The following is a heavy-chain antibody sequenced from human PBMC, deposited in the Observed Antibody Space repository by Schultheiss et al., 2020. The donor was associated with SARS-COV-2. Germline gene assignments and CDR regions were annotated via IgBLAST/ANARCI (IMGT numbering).Heavy chain of an antibody. CDR1: GGSISSYY. CDR2: IDHSGST. J-gene: IGHJ4*02. D-gene: IGHD3-10*01. V-gene: IGHV4-34*01. Sequence: SETLSLTCTVSGGSISSYYWSWIRQPPGKGLEWIGEIDHSGSTNYNPSLKSRVTISVDTSKNQFSLKLTSVTAADTALYYCARAYGRGRGDNRHEMDYWGQGTLVTVSS. CDR3: ARAYGRGRGDNRHEMDY.